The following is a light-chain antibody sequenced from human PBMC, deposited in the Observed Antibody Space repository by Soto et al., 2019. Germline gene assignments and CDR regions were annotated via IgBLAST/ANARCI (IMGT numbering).Light chain of an antibody. CDR3: QQYNTWRSIT. CDR2: DTS. V-gene: IGKV3-15*01. Sequence: IVMTQSPATLSVSPGERATLSCRASQSVSNKLAWYQHKPGQAPRVLIYDTSTRAAGIPARFSGSGSGTDFTLTISSLQSEDFAVYYCQQYNTWRSITFGQGTRLEIK. J-gene: IGKJ5*01. CDR1: QSVSNK.